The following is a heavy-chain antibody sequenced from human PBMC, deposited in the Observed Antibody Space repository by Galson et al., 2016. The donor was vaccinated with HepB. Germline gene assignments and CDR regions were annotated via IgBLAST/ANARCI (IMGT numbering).Heavy chain of an antibody. CDR1: GYTFITYF. Sequence: SVKVSCKASGYTFITYFMHWVRQAPGQGLEWMGIINPSSGSTSYAQKFQGRVTMTRDTSTSTVYMDLSSLRAEDTAVYYCAREEPLLYSLDPWGQGTLVTVSS. V-gene: IGHV1-46*01. CDR2: INPSSGST. J-gene: IGHJ5*02. CDR3: AREEPLLYSLDP. D-gene: IGHD2-8*01.